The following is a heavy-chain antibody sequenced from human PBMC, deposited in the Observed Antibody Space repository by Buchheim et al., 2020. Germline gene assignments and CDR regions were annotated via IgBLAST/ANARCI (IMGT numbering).Heavy chain of an antibody. Sequence: EVQLVESGGGLVQPGGSLRLSCAASGFTVSSNYMSWVRQAPGKGLEWVSVIYSGGSTYYADSVKGRFTISRDNSTNTLYLQMNSLRAEDTAVYYCARDDIVATISDYYYGMDVWGQGTT. D-gene: IGHD5-12*01. J-gene: IGHJ6*02. CDR2: IYSGGST. CDR3: ARDDIVATISDYYYGMDV. CDR1: GFTVSSNY. V-gene: IGHV3-66*02.